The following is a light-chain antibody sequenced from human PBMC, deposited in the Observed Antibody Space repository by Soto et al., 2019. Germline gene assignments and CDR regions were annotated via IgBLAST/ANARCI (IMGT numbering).Light chain of an antibody. Sequence: IPFTQSPFSLSASFGDKITITCRASKDISSYLAWYTPKPGKAPKLLIYAASTLQRGVPSRFSDSGSGTDFTLTISSLQPEDFATYYCQQLNSYLSITFGQGTRLEIK. CDR1: KDISSY. CDR3: QQLNSYLSIT. V-gene: IGKV1-9*01. CDR2: AAS. J-gene: IGKJ5*01.